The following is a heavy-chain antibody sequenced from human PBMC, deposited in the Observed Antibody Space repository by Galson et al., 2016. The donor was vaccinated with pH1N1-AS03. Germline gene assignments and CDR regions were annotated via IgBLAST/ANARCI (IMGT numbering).Heavy chain of an antibody. Sequence: SLRLSCAASGFTFSSHSMHWARQAPDEGLEWVAGISYHGNNKFYAHSVKGRFTISRDSLQNTLDLQMNSLSAEDTAVYYCAREYNGHDPRYLYGMDVWGQGTTVIVSS. D-gene: IGHD5-12*01. CDR1: GFTFSSHS. CDR2: ISYHGNNK. CDR3: AREYNGHDPRYLYGMDV. V-gene: IGHV3-30-3*01. J-gene: IGHJ6*02.